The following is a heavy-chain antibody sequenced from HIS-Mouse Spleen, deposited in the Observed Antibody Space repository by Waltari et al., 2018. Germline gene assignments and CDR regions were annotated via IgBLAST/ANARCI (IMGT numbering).Heavy chain of an antibody. CDR1: GGSISSSSYY. D-gene: IGHD6-13*01. V-gene: IGHV4-39*07. CDR3: AREIPYSSSWYDWYFDL. CDR2: IYYSGST. Sequence: QLQLQESGPGLVKPSETLSLTCTVSGGSISSSSYYWGWDRQPSGKGREWIGSIYYSGSTSYNPTLQSRVTISVDSSKNQFYLKLGSVTAADTAVYYCAREIPYSSSWYDWYFDLWGRGTLVTVSS. J-gene: IGHJ2*01.